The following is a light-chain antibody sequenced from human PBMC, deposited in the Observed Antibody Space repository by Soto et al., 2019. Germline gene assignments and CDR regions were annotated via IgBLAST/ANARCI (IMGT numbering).Light chain of an antibody. V-gene: IGKV2-30*01. Sequence: DAVMTQSPLSLSVTLGQTASISCRTSQSLVYSDGMSYLNWYQQRPGQSPRRLIYEASNRDSGVTDRFSGSGSGTDFTLRISRVEAEDVGVYYCMQGTHWPLTFGGGTKVEIK. J-gene: IGKJ4*01. CDR3: MQGTHWPLT. CDR2: EAS. CDR1: QSLVYSDGMSY.